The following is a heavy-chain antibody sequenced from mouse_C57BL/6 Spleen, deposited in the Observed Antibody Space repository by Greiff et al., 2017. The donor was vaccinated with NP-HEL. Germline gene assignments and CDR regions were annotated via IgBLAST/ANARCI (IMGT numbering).Heavy chain of an antibody. D-gene: IGHD2-5*01. Sequence: EVQLVESGGGLVKPGGSLKLSCAASGFTFSDYGMHWVRQAPEKGLEWVAYISSGSSTIYYADTVTGRFTISRDNAKNTLFLQMTSLRSEDTAMYYCARRAYYSNYVPYAMDYWGQGTSVTVSS. CDR2: ISSGSSTI. CDR1: GFTFSDYG. CDR3: ARRAYYSNYVPYAMDY. V-gene: IGHV5-17*01. J-gene: IGHJ4*01.